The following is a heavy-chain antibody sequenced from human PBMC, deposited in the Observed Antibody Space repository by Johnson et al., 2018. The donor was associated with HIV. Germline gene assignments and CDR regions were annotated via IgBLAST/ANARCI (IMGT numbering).Heavy chain of an antibody. CDR1: GFTFSIFG. D-gene: IGHD3/OR15-3a*01. CDR3: ARDGLAANAFDT. V-gene: IGHV3-30*03. CDR2: ISYDGNNK. Sequence: QVQLVESGGGVVQPGRSLRLSCAASGFTFSIFGMHWVRQAPGKGLEWLAFISYDGNNKYYGDSVKGRFTISRDNSKNTLFLQMNSLRAEDTAVYYCARDGLAANAFDTWGQGTMVTVSS. J-gene: IGHJ3*02.